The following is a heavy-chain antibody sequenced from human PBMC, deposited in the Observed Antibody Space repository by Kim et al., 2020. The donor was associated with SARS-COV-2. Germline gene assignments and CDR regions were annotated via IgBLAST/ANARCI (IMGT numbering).Heavy chain of an antibody. V-gene: IGHV4-59*01. J-gene: IGHJ6*02. CDR1: GGSISSYY. D-gene: IGHD2-2*01. CDR2: IYYSGST. CDR3: AGAESYCSSTSCYYYYYGMDV. Sequence: SETLSLTCTVSGGSISSYYWSWIRQPPGKGLEWIGYIYYSGSTNYNPSLKSRVTISVDTSKNQFSLKLSSVTAADTAVYYCAGAESYCSSTSCYYYYYGMDVWGQGTTVTVSS.